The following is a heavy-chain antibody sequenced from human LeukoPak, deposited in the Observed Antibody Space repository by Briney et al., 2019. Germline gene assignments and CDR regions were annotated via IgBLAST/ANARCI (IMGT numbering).Heavy chain of an antibody. CDR1: GGSIFTYY. Sequence: SETLSLTCSISGGSIFTYYWSWVRQPAGKGLEWIGRIHTGGSTNYSPSLKSQVTMSLDTSKNQFSLKLASVTAADTAVYYCARIFDRDVWGQGTLVTVSS. CDR3: ARIFDRDV. J-gene: IGHJ3*01. CDR2: IHTGGST. D-gene: IGHD3-22*01. V-gene: IGHV4-4*07.